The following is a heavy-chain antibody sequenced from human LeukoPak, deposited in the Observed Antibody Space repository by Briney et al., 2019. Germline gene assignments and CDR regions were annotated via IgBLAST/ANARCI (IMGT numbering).Heavy chain of an antibody. Sequence: GESLKISCKGSGYSFNDYWIGWVRQMPGKGLEWMGLIYPGEFDIRYSPSFQGQVTISADKSISTAYLQWKSLKASNTAMYYCARHAFHNDNSDYYFAHWDQGTLVTVSS. D-gene: IGHD3-22*01. J-gene: IGHJ4*02. V-gene: IGHV5-51*01. CDR3: ARHAFHNDNSDYYFAH. CDR2: IYPGEFDI. CDR1: GYSFNDYW.